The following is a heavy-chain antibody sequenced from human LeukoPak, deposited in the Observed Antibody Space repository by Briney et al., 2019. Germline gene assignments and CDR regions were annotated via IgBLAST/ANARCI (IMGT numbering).Heavy chain of an antibody. D-gene: IGHD1-26*01. V-gene: IGHV3-74*01. J-gene: IGHJ4*02. CDR1: GFTFSSYW. CDR3: AREGGVGLVFDY. CDR2: INSDGSST. Sequence: GGSLRLSCAASGFTFSSYWMHWVRQAPGKGLVWVSRINSDGSSTSYADSVKGRFTISRDNAKNTLYLQMNSLRAEDTAVYYCAREGGVGLVFDYWGQGTLVTVSS.